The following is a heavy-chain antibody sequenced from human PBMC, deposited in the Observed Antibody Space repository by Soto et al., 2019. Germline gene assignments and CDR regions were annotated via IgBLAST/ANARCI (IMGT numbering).Heavy chain of an antibody. Sequence: SETLSLTCTVSGGSISSYYWSWIRQPPGKGLEWIGYIYYSGSTNYNPSLKSRVTISVDTSKNQFSLKLSSVTAADTAVYYCARDRGRYDFWGGYPHDQPYYYYYGMDVWGQGTTVTVSS. D-gene: IGHD3-3*01. CDR1: GGSISSYY. CDR3: ARDRGRYDFWGGYPHDQPYYYYYGMDV. V-gene: IGHV4-59*01. J-gene: IGHJ6*02. CDR2: IYYSGST.